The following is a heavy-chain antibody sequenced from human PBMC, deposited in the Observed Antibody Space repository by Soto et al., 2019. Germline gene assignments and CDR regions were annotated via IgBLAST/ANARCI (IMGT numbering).Heavy chain of an antibody. D-gene: IGHD4-17*01. J-gene: IGHJ6*02. V-gene: IGHV1-3*01. CDR1: GYTFTSYA. CDR3: ARGQYYGDKYYGMDV. Sequence: ASVKVSCKDSGYTFTSYAMHWVRQAPGQRLEWIGWMNAGNGNTKYSQNFHGRVTITREKSASTDYIGHSSLGSEDPAVYYCARGQYYGDKYYGMDVGSQGTRVTVAS. CDR2: MNAGNGNT.